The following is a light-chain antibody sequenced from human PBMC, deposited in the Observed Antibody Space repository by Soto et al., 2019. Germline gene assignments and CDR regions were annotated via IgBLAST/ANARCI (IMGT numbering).Light chain of an antibody. CDR3: QQYGSSPRT. Sequence: EIVLTQSPGTLSLSPGERATLSCRASQSVTSRSLAWYQQTPGPAPRLLIYGISNRTTGIPDRFSGSGSATDFILIITRLGADDFVVYFCQQYGSSPRTFGGGTKVEIK. J-gene: IGKJ4*01. CDR2: GIS. V-gene: IGKV3-20*01. CDR1: QSVTSRS.